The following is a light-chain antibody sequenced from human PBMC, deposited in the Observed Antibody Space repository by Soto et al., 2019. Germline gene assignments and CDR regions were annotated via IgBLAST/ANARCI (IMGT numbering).Light chain of an antibody. CDR2: TAS. Sequence: AIQMTQSPSSLSASVGDRVTITCRASQGIRSELGWYQQKPGKAPNLLIYTASNLQSGVPSRFSGSGSGTDFTLTISSLQPEDFATYYCIQGYNYPLTFGGGTKVDIK. CDR3: IQGYNYPLT. CDR1: QGIRSE. V-gene: IGKV1-6*01. J-gene: IGKJ4*01.